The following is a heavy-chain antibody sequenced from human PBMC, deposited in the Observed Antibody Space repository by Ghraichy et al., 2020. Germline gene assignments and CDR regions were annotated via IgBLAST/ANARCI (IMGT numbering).Heavy chain of an antibody. Sequence: SETLSLTCSVSGGSISSSGYYWGWIRQPPGKGLEWIGSIYYSGTTYYNPSLRSRVTISVDISKNQFSLKLSSVTAADTAVYYCAPYGITFGGVLYWGQGTLVTVSS. CDR3: APYGITFGGVLY. D-gene: IGHD3-16*01. CDR1: GGSISSSGYY. CDR2: IYYSGTT. V-gene: IGHV4-39*01. J-gene: IGHJ4*02.